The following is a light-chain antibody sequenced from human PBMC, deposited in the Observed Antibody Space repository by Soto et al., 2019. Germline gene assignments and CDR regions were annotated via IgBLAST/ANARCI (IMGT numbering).Light chain of an antibody. CDR3: SSYTSSSTLCV. Sequence: ALTPHPRLSGDPGPAVTLSLPGTRHDLGGYNYVSWYQQHPGQAPKLVIYEVNDRPLGVSIRFSGSKSGNRASLTISGLRAEDEADYYCSSYTSSSTLCVFGTGTKVTVL. CDR1: RHDLGGYNY. V-gene: IGLV2-14*01. CDR2: EVN. J-gene: IGLJ1*01.